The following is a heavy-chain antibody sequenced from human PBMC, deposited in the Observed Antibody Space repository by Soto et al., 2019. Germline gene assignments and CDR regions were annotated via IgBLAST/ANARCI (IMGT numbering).Heavy chain of an antibody. Sequence: SETLSLTCAVYGGSFSGYYWSWIRQPPGKGLEWIGEINHSGSTNYNPSLKSRVTISVDTSKNQFSLKLSSVTAADTAVYYCARGVAARPVDYWGQGTLVTVSS. CDR2: INHSGST. CDR1: GGSFSGYY. D-gene: IGHD6-6*01. CDR3: ARGVAARPVDY. J-gene: IGHJ4*02. V-gene: IGHV4-34*01.